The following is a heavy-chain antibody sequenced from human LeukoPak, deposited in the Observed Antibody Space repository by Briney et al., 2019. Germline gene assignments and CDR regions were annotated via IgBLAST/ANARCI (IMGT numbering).Heavy chain of an antibody. J-gene: IGHJ4*02. CDR2: ISYDGSNK. CDR1: GFTFSSYA. V-gene: IGHV3-30-3*01. CDR3: AKVGIAAAFSYYFDY. D-gene: IGHD6-13*01. Sequence: PGRSLRLSCAASGFTFSSYAMHWVRQAPGKGLEWVAVISYDGSNKYYADSVKGRFTISRDNAKNSLYLQMNSLRAEDTAVYYCAKVGIAAAFSYYFDYWGQGTLVTVFS.